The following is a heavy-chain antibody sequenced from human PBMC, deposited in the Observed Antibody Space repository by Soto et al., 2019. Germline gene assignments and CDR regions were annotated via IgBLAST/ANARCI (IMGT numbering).Heavy chain of an antibody. J-gene: IGHJ4*02. CDR3: ARARIAVAAPFDY. V-gene: IGHV3-64D*06. CDR1: GFTFSGYA. Sequence: GSLRLSCSVFGFTFSGYAMHWVRQAPGKGLEYVSGISNNGGSTLYADSVKGRSAISRDNSKSTLYLEMSSLRPDDTAVYYCARARIAVAAPFDYWGQGTLVTASS. CDR2: ISNNGGST. D-gene: IGHD6-19*01.